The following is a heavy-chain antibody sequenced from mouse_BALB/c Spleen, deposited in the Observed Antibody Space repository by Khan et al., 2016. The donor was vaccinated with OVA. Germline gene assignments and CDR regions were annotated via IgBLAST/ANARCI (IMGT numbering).Heavy chain of an antibody. D-gene: IGHD2-12*01. CDR2: IYPGDGDT. J-gene: IGHJ2*01. CDR3: ASYRNDYYEN. Sequence: QVQLKQSGAELARPGASVKLSCKSSGYTFTSYWMQWVKQRPGQGLEWIGAIYPGDGDTRYTQKFKGKATLTADKSSSPAYMQLRSLASEDSAVYYRASYRNDYYENWGQGTTLKGSS. CDR1: GYTFTSYW. V-gene: IGHV1-87*01.